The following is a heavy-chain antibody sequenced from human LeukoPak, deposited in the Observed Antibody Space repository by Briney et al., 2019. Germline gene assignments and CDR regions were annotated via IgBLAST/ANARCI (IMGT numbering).Heavy chain of an antibody. CDR3: AFVPYYYGSGSYYKGDY. D-gene: IGHD3-10*01. CDR1: GGSISSYY. J-gene: IGHJ4*02. CDR2: ISGSGGST. V-gene: IGHV3-23*01. Sequence: PSETLSLTCTVSGGSISSYYWSWIRQPPGKGLEWVSAISGSGGSTYYADSVKGRFTISRDNSKNTLYLQMNSLRAEDTAVYYCAFVPYYYGSGSYYKGDYWGQGTLVTVSS.